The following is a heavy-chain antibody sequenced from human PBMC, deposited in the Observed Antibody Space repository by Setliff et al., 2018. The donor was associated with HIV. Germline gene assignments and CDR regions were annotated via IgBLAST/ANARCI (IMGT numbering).Heavy chain of an antibody. V-gene: IGHV3-30*07. J-gene: IGHJ5*02. D-gene: IGHD6-19*01. Sequence: PGGSLRLSCAASGFTYSNYAMHWVRQAPGKGLEWMAVISYDGSHISYADSVKGRFTISRDNAKNSLYLQMNSLRAEDTALYYCARVGYSTGWYNWFDPWGQGTLVTSPQ. CDR2: ISYDGSHI. CDR1: GFTYSNYA. CDR3: ARVGYSTGWYNWFDP.